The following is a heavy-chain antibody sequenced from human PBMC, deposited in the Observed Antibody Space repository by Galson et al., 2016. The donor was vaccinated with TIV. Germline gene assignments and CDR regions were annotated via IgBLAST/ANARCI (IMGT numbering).Heavy chain of an antibody. CDR1: GFIVNDNY. D-gene: IGHD2-21*01. Sequence: SLRLSCAASGFIVNDNYMTWVRQAPGKGLEWVSVVYSGGSAYYADSVKGRFTISRDNSKNTLYLQMNSLRAEDTAVYYCARDRRFCGIECYYRYYDGMDVWGQGTTVTVSS. V-gene: IGHV3-66*02. J-gene: IGHJ6*02. CDR2: VYSGGSA. CDR3: ARDRRFCGIECYYRYYDGMDV.